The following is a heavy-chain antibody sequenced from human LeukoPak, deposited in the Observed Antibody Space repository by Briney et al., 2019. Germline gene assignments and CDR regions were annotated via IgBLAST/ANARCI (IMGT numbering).Heavy chain of an antibody. CDR1: GGSISSYY. V-gene: IGHV4-4*07. CDR3: ARGITGTTIPTLVWFDP. J-gene: IGHJ5*02. Sequence: TSETLSLTCTVSGGSISSYYWSWIRQPAGKGLEWIGRIYTSGSTNYNPSLKSRVTMSVDTSKNQFSLKLSSVTAADTAVYCCARGITGTTIPTLVWFDPWGQGTLVTVSS. D-gene: IGHD1-7*01. CDR2: IYTSGST.